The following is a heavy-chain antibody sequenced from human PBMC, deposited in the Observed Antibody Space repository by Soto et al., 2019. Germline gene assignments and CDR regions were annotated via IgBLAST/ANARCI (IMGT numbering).Heavy chain of an antibody. CDR3: ARAGLTGPFITIFGVASENWFDP. CDR2: INHSGST. V-gene: IGHV4-34*01. Sequence: PSETLSLTCAVYGGSFSGYYWSWIRQPPGKGLEWIGEINHSGSTNYNPSLKSRVTISVDTSKNQFSLKLSSVTAADTAVYYCARAGLTGPFITIFGVASENWFDPWGQGTLVTSPQ. J-gene: IGHJ5*02. CDR1: GGSFSGYY. D-gene: IGHD3-3*01.